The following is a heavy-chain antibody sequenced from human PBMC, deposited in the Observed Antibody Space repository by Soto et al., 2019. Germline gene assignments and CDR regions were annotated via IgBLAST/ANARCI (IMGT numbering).Heavy chain of an antibody. Sequence: EVQLVESGGGLVKPGGSLRLSCVASGFSITNAWMNWVRQAPGKGLEWVGRIKRKSDGETTEYAAPVKGRFTISRDDSKNMLYLQMNSLKADDTALYYCTTGSVEGVWGQGTTVTVSS. CDR3: TTGSVEGV. CDR1: GFSITNAW. V-gene: IGHV3-15*07. J-gene: IGHJ6*02. D-gene: IGHD2-15*01. CDR2: IKRKSDGETT.